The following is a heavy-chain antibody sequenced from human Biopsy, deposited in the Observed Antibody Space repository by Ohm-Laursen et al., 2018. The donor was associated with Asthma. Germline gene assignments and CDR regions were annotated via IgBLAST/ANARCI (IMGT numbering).Heavy chain of an antibody. J-gene: IGHJ6*02. V-gene: IGHV3-30*03. Sequence: SSLRLSCAATGFSGLTFRDFGMHWVRQAPGKGLEWVAATTFDGGTQYYTDSVKGRFTISRDNFKNTLFLQMNSLRPEDTAVYYCARASIIYAGKGSHRNFYGLDVWGQGTTVTVSS. CDR3: ARASIIYAGKGSHRNFYGLDV. CDR2: TTFDGGTQ. D-gene: IGHD4-23*01. CDR1: GFSGLTFRDFG.